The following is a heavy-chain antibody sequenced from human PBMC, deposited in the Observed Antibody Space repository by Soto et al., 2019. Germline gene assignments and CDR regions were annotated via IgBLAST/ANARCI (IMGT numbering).Heavy chain of an antibody. Sequence: QVTLKESGPVLVKPTETLTLTCTASGFSLSNARMGVSWIRHPPGKALEWLAHIFSNNENTYSTSLKSRLTISKDTFKSQLVLTMTNMCPVDTAIYYCGRIGRGYSYGSLRFDYWGQGTLVTVSS. CDR2: IFSNNEN. CDR1: GFSLSNARMG. D-gene: IGHD5-18*01. J-gene: IGHJ4*02. CDR3: GRIGRGYSYGSLRFDY. V-gene: IGHV2-26*01.